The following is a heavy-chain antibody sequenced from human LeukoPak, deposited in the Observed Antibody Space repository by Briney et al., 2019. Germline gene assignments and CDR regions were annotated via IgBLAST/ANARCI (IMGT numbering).Heavy chain of an antibody. CDR1: GFTFSSYA. D-gene: IGHD1-26*01. CDR3: ARGRQNSGSYSDAFDI. Sequence: QPGGSLRLSCAASGFTFSSYAMSWVRQAPGKGLEWVSAISGSGGITYYEDSVKGRFTISRDNSKNTLYLQMNSLRAEDTAVYYCARGRQNSGSYSDAFDIWGQGTMVTVSS. J-gene: IGHJ3*02. CDR2: ISGSGGIT. V-gene: IGHV3-23*01.